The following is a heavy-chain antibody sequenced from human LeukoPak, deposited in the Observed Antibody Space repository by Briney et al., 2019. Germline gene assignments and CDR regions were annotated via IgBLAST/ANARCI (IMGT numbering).Heavy chain of an antibody. D-gene: IGHD4-17*01. J-gene: IGHJ6*03. Sequence: SETPSLTCAVYGGSFSGYYWSWIRQPPGKGLEWIGEINHSGSTNYKPSLKSRVTISVDKSKNQFSLKLSSVTAADTAVYYCARANDYGDPLPRYMDVWGKGTTVTVSS. CDR3: ARANDYGDPLPRYMDV. CDR2: INHSGST. V-gene: IGHV4-34*01. CDR1: GGSFSGYY.